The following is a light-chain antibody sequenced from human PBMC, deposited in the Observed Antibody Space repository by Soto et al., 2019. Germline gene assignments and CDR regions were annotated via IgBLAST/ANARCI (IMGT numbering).Light chain of an antibody. CDR2: GAS. J-gene: IGKJ4*02. V-gene: IGKV3-20*01. CDR3: QQYDNYPRT. CDR1: QRHSNTIY. Sequence: IVLTPCPGTLHLSPGESATLSCRASQRHSNTIYRAWYHQNPGQAPRLLIYGASGRATGIPNRFSGSGSGTEFTLTISILEPDDFATYYCQQYDNYPRTFGGGTKVDIK.